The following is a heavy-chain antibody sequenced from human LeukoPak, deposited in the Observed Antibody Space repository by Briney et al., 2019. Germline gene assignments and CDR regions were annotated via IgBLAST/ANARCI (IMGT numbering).Heavy chain of an antibody. J-gene: IGHJ4*02. D-gene: IGHD3-10*01. Sequence: ASVKVSCKASGYTFTAYYMHWVRQAPGQGLEWMGWINPNSGGTNYAQKFQGRVTMTRDTSISTAYMELSRLRSDDTAVYYCAREDRITMVRGVEYYFDYWGQGTLVTVSS. CDR1: GYTFTAYY. CDR3: AREDRITMVRGVEYYFDY. V-gene: IGHV1-2*02. CDR2: INPNSGGT.